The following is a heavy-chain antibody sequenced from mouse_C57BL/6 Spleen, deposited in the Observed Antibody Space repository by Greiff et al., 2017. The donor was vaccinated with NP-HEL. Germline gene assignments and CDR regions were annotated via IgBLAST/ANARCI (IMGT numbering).Heavy chain of an antibody. J-gene: IGHJ2*01. CDR1: GYTFTDYE. CDR2: IDPETGGT. D-gene: IGHD2-5*01. Sequence: QVQLKQSGAELVRPGASVTLSCKASGYTFTDYEMHWVKQTPVHGLEWIGAIDPETGGTAYNQKFKGKAILTADKSSSTAYMELRSLTSEDSAVYYCTRRGYYSNPDYWGQGTTLTVSS. CDR3: TRRGYYSNPDY. V-gene: IGHV1-15*01.